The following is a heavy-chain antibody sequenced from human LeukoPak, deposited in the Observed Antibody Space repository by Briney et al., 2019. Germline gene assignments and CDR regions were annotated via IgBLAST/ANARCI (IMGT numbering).Heavy chain of an antibody. CDR1: GGSISSYY. D-gene: IGHD1-26*01. Sequence: SQTLSLTCTVSGGSISSYYWSWIRQPPGKGLEWIGYIYYSGSTNYNPSLKSRVTISVDTSKNQFSLKLSSVTAADTAVYYCARRRGATQYWYFDLWGRGTLVTVSS. V-gene: IGHV4-59*01. CDR2: IYYSGST. J-gene: IGHJ2*01. CDR3: ARRRGATQYWYFDL.